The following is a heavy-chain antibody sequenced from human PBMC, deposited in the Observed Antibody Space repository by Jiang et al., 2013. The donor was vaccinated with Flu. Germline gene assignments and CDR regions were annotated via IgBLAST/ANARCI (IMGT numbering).Heavy chain of an antibody. CDR2: LLQWEH. V-gene: IGHV4-59*01. CDR3: ARGSYDFWSGYHSSFDY. CDR1: GSISSYY. J-gene: IGHJ4*02. Sequence: GSISSYYWSWIRQPPREGTGVDWVYLLQWEHQLQPSLKSRVTISVDTSKNQFSLKLSSVTAADTAVYYCARGSYDFWSGYHSSFDYWGQGTLVTVSS. D-gene: IGHD3-3*01.